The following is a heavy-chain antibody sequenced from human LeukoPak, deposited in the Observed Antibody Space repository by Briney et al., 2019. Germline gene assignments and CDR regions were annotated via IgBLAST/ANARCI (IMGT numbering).Heavy chain of an antibody. D-gene: IGHD3-3*01. CDR1: GFTFSSYA. J-gene: IGHJ6*02. V-gene: IGHV3-30-3*01. CDR3: ARVLRFLEWFHYYGMDV. CDR2: ISYDGSNK. Sequence: GGSLRLSCAASGFTFSSYAMHWVRQAPGKGLEWEAVISYDGSNKYYADSVKGRFTISRDNSKNTLYLQMNSLRAEDTAVYYCARVLRFLEWFHYYGMDVWGQGTTVTVSS.